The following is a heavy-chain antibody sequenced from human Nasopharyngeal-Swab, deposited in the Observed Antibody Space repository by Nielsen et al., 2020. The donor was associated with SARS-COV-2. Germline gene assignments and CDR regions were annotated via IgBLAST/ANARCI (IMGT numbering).Heavy chain of an antibody. CDR1: GNSVSSHSAG. D-gene: IGHD3-3*01. Sequence: SCAISGNSVSSHSAGWNWIRQSPSRGLGWLGRTLYRSKWYNDYAESVKSRIAVNPDTSKNQFSLQLNSVTPEDTAVYYCARGRDFSFHSWGQGTLVTASS. CDR2: TLYRSKWYN. J-gene: IGHJ4*02. V-gene: IGHV6-1*01. CDR3: ARGRDFSFHS.